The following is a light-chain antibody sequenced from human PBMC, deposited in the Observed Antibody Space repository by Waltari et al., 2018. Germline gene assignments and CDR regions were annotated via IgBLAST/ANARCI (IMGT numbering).Light chain of an antibody. CDR2: HAS. CDR1: KY. Sequence: KYLAGYQLHPGQAPRLLIYHASIRATGIPDRFSGSGSGTDFTLTISRLEPEDFAVYYCQKYVNLPATFGQGTKVEIK. V-gene: IGKV3-20*01. CDR3: QKYVNLPAT. J-gene: IGKJ1*01.